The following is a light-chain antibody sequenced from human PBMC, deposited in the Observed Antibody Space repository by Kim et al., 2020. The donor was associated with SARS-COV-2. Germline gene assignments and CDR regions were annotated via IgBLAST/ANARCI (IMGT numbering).Light chain of an antibody. J-gene: IGKJ4*01. V-gene: IGKV2-28*01. CDR3: MQSLHTPLT. Sequence: PASISCRSSQSLLHSNGNTYLAWYLQKPGQSPQLLIYLGSNRASGVPDRFSGSGSSTDFTLRISRVEAEDVGVYYCMQSLHTPLTFGGGTKVDIK. CDR1: QSLLHSNGNTY. CDR2: LGS.